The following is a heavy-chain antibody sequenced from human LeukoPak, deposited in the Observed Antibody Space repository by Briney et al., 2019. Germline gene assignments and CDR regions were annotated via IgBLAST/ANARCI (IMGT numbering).Heavy chain of an antibody. CDR2: FDPEDGET. Sequence: GASVKVSCKVSGYTLTELSMHWVRQAPGKGLEWMGGFDPEDGETIYAQKFQGRVTMTEDTSTGTAYMELSSLRSEDTAVYYCATRSGGRWLIYYYMDVWGKGTTVTVSS. J-gene: IGHJ6*03. CDR1: GYTLTELS. V-gene: IGHV1-24*01. D-gene: IGHD6-19*01. CDR3: ATRSGGRWLIYYYMDV.